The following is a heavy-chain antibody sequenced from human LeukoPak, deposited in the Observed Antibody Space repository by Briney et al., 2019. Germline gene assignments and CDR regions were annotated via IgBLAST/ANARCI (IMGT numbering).Heavy chain of an antibody. Sequence: PGGSLRLSCAASGFTFSSYEMNWVRQAPGKGLEWVSYISSSGSTIYYADSVKGRFTISRDNAKNSLYLQMNSLRAEDTAVYYCAREHQWSVCSSTSCYGWNYYYYYMDVWGKGTTVTISS. J-gene: IGHJ6*03. CDR1: GFTFSSYE. D-gene: IGHD2-2*01. CDR2: ISSSGSTI. V-gene: IGHV3-48*03. CDR3: AREHQWSVCSSTSCYGWNYYYYYMDV.